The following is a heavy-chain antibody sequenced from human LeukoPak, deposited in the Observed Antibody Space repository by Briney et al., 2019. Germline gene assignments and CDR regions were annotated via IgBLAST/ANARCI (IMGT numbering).Heavy chain of an antibody. CDR2: INHSGST. V-gene: IGHV4-34*01. Sequence: PSETLSLTCAVYGGSFNGYYWSWIRQPPGKGLEWVGEINHSGSTNYNPSLKSRVTISVDTSKNQFSLKLSSVTAGDTAVYYCARGPPTRYYYDSSGYYGNFAYWGQGTLVTVSS. CDR1: GGSFNGYY. D-gene: IGHD3-22*01. CDR3: ARGPPTRYYYDSSGYYGNFAY. J-gene: IGHJ4*02.